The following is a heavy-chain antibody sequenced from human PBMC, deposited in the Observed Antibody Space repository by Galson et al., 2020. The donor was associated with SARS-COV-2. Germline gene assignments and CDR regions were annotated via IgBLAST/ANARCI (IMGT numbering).Heavy chain of an antibody. D-gene: IGHD2-2*01. CDR2: THYSGST. CDR1: GGSISSYY. Sequence: SETLSLTCTVSGGSISSYYWSWIRQPPGKGLEWIGYTHYSGSTNYNPSLKSRVTISVDTPKNQFSLKLSSVTAADTAVYYCARVGIVVVPAGVHNWFDPWGQGTLVTVSS. V-gene: IGHV4-59*01. CDR3: ARVGIVVVPAGVHNWFDP. J-gene: IGHJ5*02.